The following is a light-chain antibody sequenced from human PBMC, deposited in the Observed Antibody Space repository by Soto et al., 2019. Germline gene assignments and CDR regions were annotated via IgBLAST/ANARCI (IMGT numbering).Light chain of an antibody. V-gene: IGKV3D-20*02. CDR2: GAS. J-gene: IGKJ3*01. Sequence: EIVMTQSPATLSVSPGERATLSCRASQSVSSSSLAWYQQKPGQAPRLLIFGASSRATGIPDRFSGSGSGTDFTLTISSLEPEDFAVYYCQQRGNWPPTFGPGTKVDI. CDR3: QQRGNWPPT. CDR1: QSVSSSS.